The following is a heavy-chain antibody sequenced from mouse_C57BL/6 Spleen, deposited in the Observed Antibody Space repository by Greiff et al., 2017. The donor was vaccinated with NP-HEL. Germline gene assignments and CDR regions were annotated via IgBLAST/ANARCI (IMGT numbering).Heavy chain of an antibody. CDR3: AGFTTVVASGGNYFDY. CDR1: GFNIKDYY. CDR2: IDPADGAT. V-gene: IGHV14-2*01. J-gene: IGHJ2*01. D-gene: IGHD1-1*01. Sequence: EVQLQESGAELVKPGASVKLSCTASGFNIKDYYMHWVKQRTEQGLEWIGRIDPADGATKYAPTFQGKATIPADTSSNTAYLQLSSLTSEDTAVYYCAGFTTVVASGGNYFDYWGQGTTLTVSS.